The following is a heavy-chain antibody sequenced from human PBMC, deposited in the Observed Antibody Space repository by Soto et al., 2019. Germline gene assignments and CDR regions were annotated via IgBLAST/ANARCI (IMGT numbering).Heavy chain of an antibody. Sequence: GGSLRLSCAASGFTFSSYSMNWVRQAPGKGLEWVSYISSSSSTIYYADTVKGRFTNSRDNAKNSLYQQMNSLRAEDTVVYYCAKEGGLSGSYYISSSYYFDYWGQGTLVTVSS. CDR1: GFTFSSYS. CDR2: ISSSSSTI. CDR3: AKEGGLSGSYYISSSYYFDY. D-gene: IGHD1-26*01. J-gene: IGHJ4*02. V-gene: IGHV3-48*01.